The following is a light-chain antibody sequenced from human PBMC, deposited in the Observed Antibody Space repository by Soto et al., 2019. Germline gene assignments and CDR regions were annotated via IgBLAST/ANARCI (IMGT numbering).Light chain of an antibody. CDR3: NTEIYTLAL. Sequence: EIVLTQSPGTLSLSPGERATLSCRASQSVSSSYLAWYQQKPGQAPRLLIYGASSRATGIPDRFSGSGSGTDFPLTISRLEPEFFVVYTANTEIYTLALFGG. CDR2: GAS. V-gene: IGKV3-20*01. J-gene: IGKJ4*01. CDR1: QSVSSSY.